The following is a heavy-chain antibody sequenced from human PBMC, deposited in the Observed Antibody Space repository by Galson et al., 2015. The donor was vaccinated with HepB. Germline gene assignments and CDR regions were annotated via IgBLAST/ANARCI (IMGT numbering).Heavy chain of an antibody. Sequence: SGAEVKKPGQSLRLSCAASGFTFSNYAMSWVRQAPGKGLEWVSAISDSGSYTFFADSVKGRFTISRDNSKSTLYLQMSSLGAEDTAIYYCANLNGYGSGWYGDYWGQGTLVTVSS. D-gene: IGHD6-19*01. CDR3: ANLNGYGSGWYGDY. J-gene: IGHJ4*02. V-gene: IGHV3-23*01. CDR1: GFTFSNYA. CDR2: ISDSGSYT.